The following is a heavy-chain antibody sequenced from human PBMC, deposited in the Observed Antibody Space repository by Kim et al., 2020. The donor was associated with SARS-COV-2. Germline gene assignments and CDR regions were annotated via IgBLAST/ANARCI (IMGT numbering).Heavy chain of an antibody. D-gene: IGHD6-13*01. CDR3: ARHFDIAAAVDY. J-gene: IGHJ4*02. V-gene: IGHV4-39*01. Sequence: YSNPSLKSRVTISVDTSKNQFSRKLSSVTAADTAVYYCARHFDIAAAVDYWGQGTLVTVSS.